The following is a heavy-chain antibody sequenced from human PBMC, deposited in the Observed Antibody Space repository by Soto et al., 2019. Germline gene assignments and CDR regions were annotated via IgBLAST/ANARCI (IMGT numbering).Heavy chain of an antibody. CDR2: IWHDGSDK. D-gene: IGHD3-10*01. J-gene: IGHJ6*02. CDR3: ARDYYYGSGNYYRADYYHYGMDV. CDR1: GFTFSSYG. Sequence: GGSLRLSCVASGFTFSSYGMHWVRQAPGKGLEWVAIIWHDGSDKYYGDSVKGRFTISRDNSKNTLYLQMNSLRAEDTAVYYCARDYYYGSGNYYRADYYHYGMDVWGQGTTVTVSS. V-gene: IGHV3-33*01.